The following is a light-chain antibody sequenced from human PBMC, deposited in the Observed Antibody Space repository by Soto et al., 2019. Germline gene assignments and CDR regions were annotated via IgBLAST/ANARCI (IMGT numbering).Light chain of an antibody. CDR3: SSYAGSNPV. CDR1: SSDVGGYNF. V-gene: IGLV2-8*01. CDR2: EVS. J-gene: IGLJ2*01. Sequence: QSVLTQPPSASGSPGQSVTISCTGTSSDVGGYNFVSWYQQYPGKAPKLMIYEVSKRPSGVPDRFSGSKSGNTASLTVSGLQAEDEADYYCSSYAGSNPVFGGGTKLTVL.